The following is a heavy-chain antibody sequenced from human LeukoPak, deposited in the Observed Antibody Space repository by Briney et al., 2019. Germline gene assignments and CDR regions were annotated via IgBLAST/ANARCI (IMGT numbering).Heavy chain of an antibody. J-gene: IGHJ4*02. CDR2: INHSGST. CDR3: ARGQILINY. V-gene: IGHV4-34*01. CDR1: GGSFSGYY. Sequence: SETLSLTCAVYGGSFSGYYWSWIRQPPGKGLEWIGEINHSGSTNYNPSLKSRVTISVDTSKNQFSLKLSSVTAADTAVYYCARGQILINYWGQGTLVAVSS. D-gene: IGHD2-8*01.